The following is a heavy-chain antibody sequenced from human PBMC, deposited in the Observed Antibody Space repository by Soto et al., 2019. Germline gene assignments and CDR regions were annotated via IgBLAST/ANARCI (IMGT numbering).Heavy chain of an antibody. D-gene: IGHD5-18*01. CDR3: ARGGIQLWPKSGSSRTYGMDV. CDR1: GFTFSSYW. Sequence: GGSLRLSCAASGFTFSSYWMHWVRQAPGTGLVWVSSISSSSSYIYYADSVKGRFTISRDNAKNSLYLQMNSLRAEDTAVYYCARGGIQLWPKSGSSRTYGMDVWGQGTTVTVSS. J-gene: IGHJ6*02. CDR2: ISSSSSYI. V-gene: IGHV3-21*01.